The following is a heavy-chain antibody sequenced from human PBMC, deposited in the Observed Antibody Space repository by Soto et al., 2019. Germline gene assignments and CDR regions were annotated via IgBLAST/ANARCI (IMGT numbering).Heavy chain of an antibody. CDR1: GYTFTGYY. V-gene: IGHV1-2*04. CDR2: INPNSGGT. CDR3: ARGGTDIAARAYYYYYMDV. D-gene: IGHD6-6*01. J-gene: IGHJ6*03. Sequence: ASVKVSCKASGYTFTGYYMHWVRQAPGQGLEWMGWINPNSGGTNYAQKFQGWVTMTRDTSISTAYMELSRLRSDDTAVYYCARGGTDIAARAYYYYYMDVWGKGTTVTVSS.